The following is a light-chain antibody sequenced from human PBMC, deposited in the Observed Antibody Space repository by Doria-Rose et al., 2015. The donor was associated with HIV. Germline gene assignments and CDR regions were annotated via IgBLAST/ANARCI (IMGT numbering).Light chain of an antibody. CDR2: WAS. J-gene: IGKJ3*01. Sequence: TQSPESLGMSLGERATLNCKSNQSLLYTSTNYLAWYQQMPGQPPKLLIYWASTRQSGVPARFSGSGSGTDFTLTISSLEAEDVAVYYCQQYYDTPSFGPGTTVDIK. CDR3: QQYYDTPS. CDR1: QSLLYTSTNY. V-gene: IGKV4-1*01.